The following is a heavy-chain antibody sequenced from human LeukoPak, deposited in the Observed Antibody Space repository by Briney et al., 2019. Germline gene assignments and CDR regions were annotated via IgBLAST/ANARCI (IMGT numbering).Heavy chain of an antibody. CDR1: GGSISSSSYY. Sequence: SETLSLTCTVSGGSISSSSYYWGWIRQSPGKGLEWSGSIYYSGSTYYNPSLKSRVTISVDTSKKQFSLKLSSVTAADTAVYYCARIPVTHCSGGSCYPYLDYWGQGTLVTVSS. V-gene: IGHV4-39*07. D-gene: IGHD2-15*01. J-gene: IGHJ4*02. CDR3: ARIPVTHCSGGSCYPYLDY. CDR2: IYYSGST.